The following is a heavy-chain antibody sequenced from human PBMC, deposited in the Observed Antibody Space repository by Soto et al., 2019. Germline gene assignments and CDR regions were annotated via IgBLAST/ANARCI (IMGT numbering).Heavy chain of an antibody. CDR2: ISYDETNK. D-gene: IGHD3-10*01. J-gene: IGHJ4*02. CDR3: AKDRGGSGSFDY. V-gene: IGHV3-30*18. CDR1: GFPFSTYG. Sequence: QVQLVESGGGVVQPGRSLRLSCAASGFPFSTYGMVWVRQAPGKGLEWVAVISYDETNKYYVESVKGRFTISRVNSKNTLYLQMNSLNTEDTAIYYCAKDRGGSGSFDYWGQGTLVTVSS.